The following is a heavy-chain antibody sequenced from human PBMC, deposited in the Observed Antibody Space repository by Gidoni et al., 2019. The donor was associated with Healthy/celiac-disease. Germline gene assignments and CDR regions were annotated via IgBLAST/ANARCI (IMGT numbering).Heavy chain of an antibody. D-gene: IGHD3-10*02. J-gene: IGHJ4*02. Sequence: EVQLVESVGGLVQPGGSLRLSCSASGFPFLHYAMHWVRQAPGKGLEYVSAISSNGGSTYYADSVKGRFTISRDNSKNTLYLQMSSLRAEDTAVYYCVKALNPENVLGYYFDYWGQGTLVTVSS. CDR3: VKALNPENVLGYYFDY. CDR2: ISSNGGST. CDR1: GFPFLHYA. V-gene: IGHV3-64D*06.